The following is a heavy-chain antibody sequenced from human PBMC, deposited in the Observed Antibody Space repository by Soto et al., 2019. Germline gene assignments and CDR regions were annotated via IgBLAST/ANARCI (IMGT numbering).Heavy chain of an antibody. CDR1: GFTFSNYA. CDR2: ISGSGGST. J-gene: IGHJ4*02. V-gene: IGHV3-23*01. CDR3: AKDQGSSWYEIDY. D-gene: IGHD6-13*01. Sequence: GGSQRLSSAASGFTFSNYAVTWVRQAPGKGLEWVSTISGSGGSTYYADSVKGRFTISRDNSKNTLYLQMNSLRAEDMAVYYCAKDQGSSWYEIDYWGQGTLVTVSS.